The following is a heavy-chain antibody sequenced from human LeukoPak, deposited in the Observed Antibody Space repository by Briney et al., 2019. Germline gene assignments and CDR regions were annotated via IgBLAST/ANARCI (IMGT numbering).Heavy chain of an antibody. J-gene: IGHJ4*02. CDR2: IRSSSSYI. Sequence: GGSLRLSCAASGFIFSDYSMNWVRQAPGKGLEWVASIRSSSSYIYYGDSVKGRFTISRDIAKNSLYLEMNSLTVEDTAVYYCVRGWSSGYSDYWGQGTLVSVSS. CDR1: GFIFSDYS. D-gene: IGHD3-22*01. V-gene: IGHV3-21*01. CDR3: VRGWSSGYSDY.